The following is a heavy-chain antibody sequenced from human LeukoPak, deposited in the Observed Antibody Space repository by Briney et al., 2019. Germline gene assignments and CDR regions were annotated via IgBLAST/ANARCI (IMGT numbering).Heavy chain of an antibody. D-gene: IGHD6-6*01. V-gene: IGHV3-11*06. CDR2: INSISNYT. CDR1: GFTFSDDY. Sequence: GASLRLSCAASGFTFSDDYMSWIRQAPGKGLEWVSYINSISNYTNYADSVKGRFTISRDNAKHSLYLQMNSLRAEDTAVYYCARGEEYSSSSGPVDYWGQGTLVTVSS. CDR3: ARGEEYSSSSGPVDY. J-gene: IGHJ4*02.